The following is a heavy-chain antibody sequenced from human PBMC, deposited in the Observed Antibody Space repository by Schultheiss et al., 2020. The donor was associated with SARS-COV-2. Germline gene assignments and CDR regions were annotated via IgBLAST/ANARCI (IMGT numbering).Heavy chain of an antibody. CDR2: IDYSGRI. J-gene: IGHJ3*02. CDR1: GGSIRSGESY. D-gene: IGHD2-8*02. Sequence: SQTLSLTCTVSGGSIRSGESYWSWIRQSPGKGLEWIGYIDYSGRIFYNPSLKSRLTISVDRSKNQFSLKLSSVTAADTAVYYCARASTGGILGAFDIWGQGTMGTV. CDR3: ARASTGGILGAFDI. V-gene: IGHV4-30-4*01.